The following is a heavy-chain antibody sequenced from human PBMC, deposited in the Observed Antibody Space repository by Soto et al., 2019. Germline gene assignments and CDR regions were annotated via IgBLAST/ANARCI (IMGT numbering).Heavy chain of an antibody. Sequence: ASVTVSCTASGYTFTSYGISWVRQAPGQGLEWMGWISGYNGDTNYAQKFQDRVSMTIDTSTGTAYMELRSLTSDDTAIYYCAKNGQPPYYYYGLDVWGQGTKVTVSS. J-gene: IGHJ6*02. V-gene: IGHV1-18*01. CDR3: AKNGQPPYYYYGLDV. D-gene: IGHD2-8*01. CDR1: GYTFTSYG. CDR2: ISGYNGDT.